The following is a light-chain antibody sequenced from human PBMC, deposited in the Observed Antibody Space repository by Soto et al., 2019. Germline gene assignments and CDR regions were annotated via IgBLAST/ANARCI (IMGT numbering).Light chain of an antibody. CDR2: EAT. J-gene: IGLJ1*01. Sequence: QSALTQPASVSGSPGQSITISCAGTRSDNGASNSVSWYQHLPGRSPTLIIYEATNRPSGVSERFSGSKAGDTASLTISGLQADDEAEYFCISYKTDDTFVFGSGTKVT. CDR1: RSDNGASNS. V-gene: IGLV2-14*01. CDR3: ISYKTDDTFV.